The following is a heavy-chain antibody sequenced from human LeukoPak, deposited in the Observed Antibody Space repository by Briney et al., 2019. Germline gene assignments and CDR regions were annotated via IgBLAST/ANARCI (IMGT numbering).Heavy chain of an antibody. CDR2: IKQDGSEK. J-gene: IGHJ4*02. CDR3: ARDWGPAAGIDY. V-gene: IGHV3-7*01. CDR1: QFTLSGFW. D-gene: IGHD6-13*01. Sequence: GSLRLSCAASQFTLSGFWMSWVRQAPGEGLEWMAHIKQDGSEKYYVDSVKGRFTISRDNAKKSLYLQMNSLRADDTAVYYCARDWGPAAGIDYWGQGTLVTVSS.